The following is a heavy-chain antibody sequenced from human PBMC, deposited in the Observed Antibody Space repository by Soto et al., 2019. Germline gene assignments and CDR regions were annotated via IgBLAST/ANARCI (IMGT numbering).Heavy chain of an antibody. J-gene: IGHJ4*02. Sequence: SETLALTCTVSGGSIRSSSYYWGWIRQPPGKGLEWIGSIYYRGSPYYNPSLKKRGTISIDTSKNQFSLELSSVTGADTAVYYCAAITYYYDSSGYWELISGPRFDDWGQGTLVT. CDR3: AAITYYYDSSGYWELISGPRFDD. D-gene: IGHD3-22*01. CDR2: IYYRGSP. V-gene: IGHV4-39*01. CDR1: GGSIRSSSYY.